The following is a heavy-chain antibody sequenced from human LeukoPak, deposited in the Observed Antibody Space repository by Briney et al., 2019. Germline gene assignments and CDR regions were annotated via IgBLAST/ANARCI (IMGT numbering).Heavy chain of an antibody. Sequence: SETLSLTCAVYGGSFSVYYWSWIRQPPGKGLEWIGEINHSGSTNYNPSLKSRVTISVDTSKNQFSLKLSSVTAADTAVYYCAREYSYGSLGCWGQGTLVTVSS. CDR2: INHSGST. V-gene: IGHV4-34*01. J-gene: IGHJ4*02. CDR3: AREYSYGSLGC. D-gene: IGHD5-18*01. CDR1: GGSFSVYY.